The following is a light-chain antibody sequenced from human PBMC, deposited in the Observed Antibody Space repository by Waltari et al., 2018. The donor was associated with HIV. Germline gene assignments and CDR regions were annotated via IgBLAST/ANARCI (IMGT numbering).Light chain of an antibody. CDR1: PSVSSSY. Sequence: DIVLTQSPGTLSLSPGERATLSCRASPSVSSSYLAWYQQKPGQAPRLLIYGASSRATGIPDRFSGSGSGTDFTLTISRLEPEDFAVYYCQQYGSSPPDTFGQGTKLEIK. J-gene: IGKJ2*01. CDR3: QQYGSSPPDT. V-gene: IGKV3-20*01. CDR2: GAS.